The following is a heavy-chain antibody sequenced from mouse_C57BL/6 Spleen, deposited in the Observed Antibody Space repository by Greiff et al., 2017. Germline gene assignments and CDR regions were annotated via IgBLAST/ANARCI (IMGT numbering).Heavy chain of an antibody. J-gene: IGHJ4*01. CDR1: GYTFTSYW. V-gene: IGHV1-64*01. Sequence: QVQLQQPGAELVKPGASVKLSCKASGYTFTSYWMHWVKQRPGQGLEWIGMIHPNSGSTNYNEKLTSKATLTVDKSSSTAYLQLSSLTSEDSAVYYCARGYAMDYWGQGTSVTVSS. CDR2: IHPNSGST. CDR3: ARGYAMDY.